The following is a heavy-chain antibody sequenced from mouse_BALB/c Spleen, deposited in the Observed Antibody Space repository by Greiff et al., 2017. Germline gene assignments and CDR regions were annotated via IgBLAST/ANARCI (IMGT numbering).Heavy chain of an antibody. CDR1: GFTFSSFG. J-gene: IGHJ4*01. CDR3: ARSSVRNYYAMDY. CDR2: ISSGSSTI. Sequence: DVKLVESGGGLVQPGGSRKLSCAASGFTFSSFGIHWVRQAPEKGLEWVAYISSGSSTIYYADTVKGRFTISRDNPKNTLFLQMTSLRSEDTAMYYCARSSVRNYYAMDYWGQGTSVTVSS. V-gene: IGHV5-17*02.